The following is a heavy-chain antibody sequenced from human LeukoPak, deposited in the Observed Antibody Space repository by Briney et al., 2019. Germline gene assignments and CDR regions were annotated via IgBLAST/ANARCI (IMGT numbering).Heavy chain of an antibody. J-gene: IGHJ6*02. CDR1: GFTFSSYS. V-gene: IGHV3-30*18. CDR3: AKVYGGNYYGMDV. CDR2: ISYDGSNK. D-gene: IGHD4-23*01. Sequence: PGGSLRLSCAASGFTFSSYSMNWVRQAPGKGLEWVAVISYDGSNKYYADSVKGRFTISRDNSKNTLYLQMNSLRAEDTAIYYCAKVYGGNYYGMDVWGQGTTVTVSS.